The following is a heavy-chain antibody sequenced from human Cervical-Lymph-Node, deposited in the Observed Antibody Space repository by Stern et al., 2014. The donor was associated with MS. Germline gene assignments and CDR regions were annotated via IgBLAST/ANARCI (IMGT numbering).Heavy chain of an antibody. Sequence: VQLVQSGAEVKKPGSSVKVSCNASGRTFSSYAISWVRQAPGQGLEWMGGIMPIFGTTSYAQKFQGRVTITADESTSTAYMELRSLGSDDTALDYCERWTAAAGVYHYFGMDVWGQGTTVTVSS. CDR3: ERWTAAAGVYHYFGMDV. CDR2: IMPIFGTT. D-gene: IGHD6-13*01. V-gene: IGHV1-69*01. CDR1: GRTFSSYA. J-gene: IGHJ6*02.